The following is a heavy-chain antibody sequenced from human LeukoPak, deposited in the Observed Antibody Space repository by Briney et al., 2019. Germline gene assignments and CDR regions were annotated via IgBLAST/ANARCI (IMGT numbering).Heavy chain of an antibody. CDR1: GFTFSDYY. CDR2: ISSSGSTI. CDR3: AREKSSSGYEYYFDY. J-gene: IGHJ4*02. V-gene: IGHV3-11*01. D-gene: IGHD3-22*01. Sequence: GGSLRLSCAASGFTFSDYYMSWIRQAPGKGLEWVSYISSSGSTIYYADSVKGRFTISRDNAKNSLYLQMNSLRAEDTAVYYCAREKSSSGYEYYFDYWGQGTLVTVSS.